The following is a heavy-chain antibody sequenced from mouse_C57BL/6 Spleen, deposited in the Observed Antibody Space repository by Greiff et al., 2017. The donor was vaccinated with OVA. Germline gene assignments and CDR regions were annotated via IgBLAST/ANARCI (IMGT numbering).Heavy chain of an antibody. J-gene: IGHJ2*01. CDR2: IDPSDSNT. Sequence: QVQLQQPGAELVKPGASVKLSCKASGYTFTSYWMQWVKQRPGQGLEWIGEIDPSDSNTNYNQKFKGKATLTVDTSSSTAYMQISSLTSEDSAVYYCARKVDSSGYVDYWGQGTTLTVSS. D-gene: IGHD3-2*02. V-gene: IGHV1-50*01. CDR3: ARKVDSSGYVDY. CDR1: GYTFTSYW.